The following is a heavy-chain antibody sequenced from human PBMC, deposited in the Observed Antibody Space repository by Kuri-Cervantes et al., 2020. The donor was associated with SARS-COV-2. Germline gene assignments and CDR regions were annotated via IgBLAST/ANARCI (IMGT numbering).Heavy chain of an antibody. V-gene: IGHV1-8*03. D-gene: IGHD3-3*01. CDR1: GYTFTSYD. J-gene: IGHJ6*03. CDR3: ARERGANYDFWSGYSYYYYYYMDV. CDR2: MNPNSGNT. Sequence: ASVKVSCKASGYTFTSYDINWVRQATGQGLEWMGWMNPNSGNTGYAQKFQGRVTITRNTSISTAYMELSSLRSEDTAVYYCARERGANYDFWSGYSYYYYYYMDVWGKGTTVTVSS.